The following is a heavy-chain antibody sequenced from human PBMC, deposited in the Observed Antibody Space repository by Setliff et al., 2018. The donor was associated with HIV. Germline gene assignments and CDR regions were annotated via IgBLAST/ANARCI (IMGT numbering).Heavy chain of an antibody. Sequence: GSLRLSCTASGFTFRDYSMNWVRQAPGKGLEWVSYLGKSNSRMTYAGSVKGRFTISGDNAKNTLYLQMNSLTSEDTAVYYFARDLNWAFDYWGQGILVTVSS. CDR2: LGKSNSRM. J-gene: IGHJ4*02. CDR3: ARDLNWAFDY. V-gene: IGHV3-48*01. D-gene: IGHD1-1*01. CDR1: GFTFRDYS.